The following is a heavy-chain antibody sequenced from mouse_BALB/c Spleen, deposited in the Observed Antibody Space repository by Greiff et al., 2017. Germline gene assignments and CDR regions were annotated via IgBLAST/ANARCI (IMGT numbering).Heavy chain of an antibody. Sequence: QVQLKQSGAELMKPGASVKISCKATGYTFSSYWIEWVKQRPGHGLEWIGEILPGSGSTNYNEKFKGKATFTADTSSNTAYMQLSSLTSEDSAVYYCARVTTALYAMDYWGQGTSVTVSS. V-gene: IGHV1-9*01. CDR3: ARVTTALYAMDY. D-gene: IGHD1-2*01. CDR1: GYTFSSYW. CDR2: ILPGSGST. J-gene: IGHJ4*01.